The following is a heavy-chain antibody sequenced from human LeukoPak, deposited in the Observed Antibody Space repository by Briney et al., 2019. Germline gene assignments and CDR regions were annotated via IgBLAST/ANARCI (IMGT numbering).Heavy chain of an antibody. D-gene: IGHD6-6*01. CDR1: DGSIRSSSYY. CDR3: ARGSSSDYYYYGMDV. Sequence: SETLSLTCHVSDGSIRSSSYYWGWIRQPPGKGLEWIATIYYSGITHYNPSLKSRGTISVETSKNQFSLKVTSVTAADTAVYYCARGSSSDYYYYGMDVWGQGTTVTVSS. V-gene: IGHV4-39*07. CDR2: IYYSGIT. J-gene: IGHJ6*02.